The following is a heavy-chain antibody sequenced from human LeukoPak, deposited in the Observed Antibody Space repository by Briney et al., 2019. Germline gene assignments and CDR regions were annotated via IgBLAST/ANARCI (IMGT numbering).Heavy chain of an antibody. J-gene: IGHJ4*02. CDR1: GYSFTSYW. D-gene: IGHD6-19*01. V-gene: IGHV5-51*01. CDR3: TTDKEYSSGWYMDY. CDR2: IYPGDSDT. Sequence: GESLKISCKGSGYSFTSYWIGWVRQMPGKGLEWMGIIYPGDSDTRYSPSFQGQVTISADKSTSTAYMELSSLRSEDTAVYYCTTDKEYSSGWYMDYWGQGTLVTVSS.